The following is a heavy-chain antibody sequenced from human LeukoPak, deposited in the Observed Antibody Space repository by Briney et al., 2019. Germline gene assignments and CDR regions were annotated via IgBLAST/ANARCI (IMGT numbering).Heavy chain of an antibody. J-gene: IGHJ2*01. V-gene: IGHV3-48*03. CDR1: GFTFSSYE. CDR2: ISSSGSTI. D-gene: IGHD4-23*01. CDR3: SRDQTTVVTPAWYFDL. Sequence: GGSLRLSCAASGFTFSSYEMNWVRQAPGKGLEWVSYISSSGSTIYYVDSVKDRFTITRDNAKNSLYLQMNSLRAEDTAVYYCSRDQTTVVTPAWYFDLWGRGTLVTGSS.